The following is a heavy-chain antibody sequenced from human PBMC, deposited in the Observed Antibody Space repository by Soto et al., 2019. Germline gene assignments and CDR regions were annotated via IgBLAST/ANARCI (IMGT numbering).Heavy chain of an antibody. J-gene: IGHJ5*02. Sequence: SETPSLTCAVYGGSFSGYYWSWIRQPPGKGLEWIGEINHSGSTNYNPSLKSRVTISVDTPKNQFSLKLSSVTAADTAVYYCARCSVENWFDPWGQGTLVTVSS. D-gene: IGHD2-15*01. CDR2: INHSGST. V-gene: IGHV4-34*01. CDR3: ARCSVENWFDP. CDR1: GGSFSGYY.